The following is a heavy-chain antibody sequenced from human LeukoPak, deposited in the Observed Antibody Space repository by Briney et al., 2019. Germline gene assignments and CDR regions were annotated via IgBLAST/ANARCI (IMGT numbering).Heavy chain of an antibody. D-gene: IGHD1-26*01. CDR2: IKQDGSDN. CDR1: GFTFTTYW. CDR3: AKVGYSGSYRLDAFDI. V-gene: IGHV3-7*01. J-gene: IGHJ3*02. Sequence: GGSLRLSCAASGFTFTTYWMTWVRQAPGKGLGWVANIKQDGSDNYCVDPEKRRYTISRDNARKSVYLQMNSLRGEDTAVYYCAKVGYSGSYRLDAFDIWGQGTMVTVSS.